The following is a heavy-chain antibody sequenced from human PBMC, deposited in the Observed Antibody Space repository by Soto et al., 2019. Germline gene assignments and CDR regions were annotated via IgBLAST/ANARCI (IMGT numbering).Heavy chain of an antibody. V-gene: IGHV4-31*03. Sequence: ASETLSLTCTFSGGSISSGGYYWSWIRQHPGKGLEWIGYIYYSGSTYYNPSLKSRVTISVDTSKNQFSLKLSSVTAADTAVYYCARDSRLRRAFDIWCQGTMVTVSS. CDR1: GGSISSGGYY. CDR2: IYYSGST. CDR3: ARDSRLRRAFDI. J-gene: IGHJ3*02. D-gene: IGHD4-17*01.